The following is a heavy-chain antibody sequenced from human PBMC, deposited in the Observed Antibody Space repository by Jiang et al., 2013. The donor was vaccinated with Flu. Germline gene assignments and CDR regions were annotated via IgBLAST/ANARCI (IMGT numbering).Heavy chain of an antibody. Sequence: GAEVKKPGESLKISCKGSGYKFTSSWIGWVRQMPGKGLEWMGIIYPGDSDTTYSPSFQGQVTISADKSISTAYLQWSSLKASDTAMYYCGRHSYDSNGYYYLDYWGQGTLVTVSS. CDR2: IYPGDSDT. J-gene: IGHJ4*02. CDR3: GRHSYDSNGYYYLDY. D-gene: IGHD3-22*01. V-gene: IGHV5-51*01. CDR1: GYKFTSSW.